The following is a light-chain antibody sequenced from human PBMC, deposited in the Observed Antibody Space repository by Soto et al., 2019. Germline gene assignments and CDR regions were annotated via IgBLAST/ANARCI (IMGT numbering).Light chain of an antibody. V-gene: IGLV2-14*01. Sequence: QSVLTQPASVSVSPGQSITISCTGTSSDVGGSDYVSWYQHYPGKAPKLIIYEVFNRPSWVSTRFSGSKSGNTATLTISGLRDEDEADYFCNAYRLTTTPSVFGIGTKLTVL. CDR3: NAYRLTTTPSV. CDR2: EVF. J-gene: IGLJ1*01. CDR1: SSDVGGSDY.